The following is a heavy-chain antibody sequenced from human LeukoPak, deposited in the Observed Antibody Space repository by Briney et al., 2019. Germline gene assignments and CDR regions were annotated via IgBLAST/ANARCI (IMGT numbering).Heavy chain of an antibody. CDR1: GFTFSSYW. CDR2: INNGGSTP. CDR3: ARDTQYGLDV. Sequence: GGSLRLSCAASGFTFSSYWMHWVRQAPGKGLVWVSHINNGGSTPNYADSVKGRFTVSRDNAKNTLSLRMNSLRAEDTAVYYCARDTQYGLDVWGQGATVTVSS. J-gene: IGHJ6*02. V-gene: IGHV3-74*01.